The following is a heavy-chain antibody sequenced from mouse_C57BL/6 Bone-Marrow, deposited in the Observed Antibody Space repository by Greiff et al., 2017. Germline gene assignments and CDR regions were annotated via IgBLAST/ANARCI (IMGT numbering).Heavy chain of an antibody. Sequence: QVQLQQSEPGLVQPSQSLSITCTVSGFSLSTYGIHWVRQSPGKGLEWLGVIWSGGITDYNAAFISRLSITRDNSKSQVFFKMSSLHADDTAIYYCARKENPLGTMDYWGQGTSVTVSS. CDR3: ARKENPLGTMDY. CDR1: GFSLSTYG. V-gene: IGHV2-2*01. CDR2: IWSGGIT. J-gene: IGHJ4*01.